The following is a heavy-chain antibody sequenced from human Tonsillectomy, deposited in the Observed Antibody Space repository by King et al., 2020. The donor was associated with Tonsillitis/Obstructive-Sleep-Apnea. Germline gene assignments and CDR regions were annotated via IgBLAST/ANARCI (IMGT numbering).Heavy chain of an antibody. Sequence: VQLVQSVAEVKKPGASVKVSCKASGYTFTGYYLHWVRQAPGQGLEWMGRIDPNSGGTYYAQKFQGRVTMTRDTSISTAYMELSRLRSDDTAVYYCARGRYFDWLSGLWGQGTLVTVSS. CDR2: IDPNSGGT. D-gene: IGHD3-9*01. CDR1: GYTFTGYY. CDR3: ARGRYFDWLSGL. V-gene: IGHV1-2*02. J-gene: IGHJ4*02.